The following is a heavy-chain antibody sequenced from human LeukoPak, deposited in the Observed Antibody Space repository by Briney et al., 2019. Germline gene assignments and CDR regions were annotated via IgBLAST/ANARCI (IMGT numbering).Heavy chain of an antibody. CDR1: GYSFTNYW. V-gene: IGHV5-51*01. CDR2: IYPADSDS. CDR3: VRFLNHAFDI. Sequence: GESLKISCKSYGYSFTNYWIGWVRQMPGKGLEWVGIIYPADSDSRYSPSFQGQVTMSADKSINTAFLQWSSLKASDTAMYYCVRFLNHAFDIWGQGTRVTVSS. J-gene: IGHJ3*02.